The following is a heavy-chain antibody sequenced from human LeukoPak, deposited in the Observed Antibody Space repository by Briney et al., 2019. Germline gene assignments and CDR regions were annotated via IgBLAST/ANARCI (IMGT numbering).Heavy chain of an antibody. J-gene: IGHJ6*02. Sequence: GGSLRLSCAASGFTVSSNYMSWVRQTPVKGLEWVSVIFSGGTTYYADSVKGRFTISRDNSKNTLYLQMNSLGVEDTAIYYCARSSPPFGVSYYGVDVWGQGTTVT. CDR2: IFSGGTT. CDR1: GFTVSSNY. D-gene: IGHD5/OR15-5a*01. CDR3: ARSSPPFGVSYYGVDV. V-gene: IGHV3-66*01.